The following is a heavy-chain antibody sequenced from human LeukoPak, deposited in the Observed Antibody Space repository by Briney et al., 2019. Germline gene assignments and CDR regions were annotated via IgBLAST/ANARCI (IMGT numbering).Heavy chain of an antibody. CDR2: IIPIFGIA. Sequence: SVKVSCKASGGTFSSYAISWVRQAPGQGLEWMGRIIPIFGIANYAQKFQGRVTITADKSTSTAHMELSSLRSEDTAVYYCAPDSSGAFPNWFDPWGQGTLVTVSS. D-gene: IGHD3-22*01. J-gene: IGHJ5*02. CDR3: APDSSGAFPNWFDP. CDR1: GGTFSSYA. V-gene: IGHV1-69*04.